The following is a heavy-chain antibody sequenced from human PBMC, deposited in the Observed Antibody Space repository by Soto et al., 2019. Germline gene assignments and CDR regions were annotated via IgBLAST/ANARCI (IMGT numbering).Heavy chain of an antibody. V-gene: IGHV3-48*03. J-gene: IGHJ6*02. D-gene: IGHD1-1*01. Sequence: GGSLRLSCAASGFTFSSYEMNWVRQAPGKGLEWVSYISSSGSTIYYADSVKGRFTISRDNAKNSLYLQMNSLRAEDTAVYYCAGGGTADYYYYGMDVWGQGTTVTVSS. CDR2: ISSSGSTI. CDR1: GFTFSSYE. CDR3: AGGGTADYYYYGMDV.